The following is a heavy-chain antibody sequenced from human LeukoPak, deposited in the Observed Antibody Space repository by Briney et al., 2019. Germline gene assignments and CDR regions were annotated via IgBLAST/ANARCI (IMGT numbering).Heavy chain of an antibody. D-gene: IGHD5-24*01. Sequence: GGSLRLSCAASGFTFSSYGMHWVRQDPGKGLEWVAVISYDGSNKYYADSVKGRFTISRDNSKNTLYLQMNSLRAEDTAVYYCAKAVEMATINYFDYWGQGTLVTVSS. CDR3: AKAVEMATINYFDY. V-gene: IGHV3-30*18. CDR2: ISYDGSNK. J-gene: IGHJ4*02. CDR1: GFTFSSYG.